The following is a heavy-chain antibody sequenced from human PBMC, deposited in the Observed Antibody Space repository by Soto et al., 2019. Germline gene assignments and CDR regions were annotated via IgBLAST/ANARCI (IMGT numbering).Heavy chain of an antibody. CDR3: ARGDILTGYWTSTLDY. V-gene: IGHV1-46*01. CDR1: GYTFTSYY. CDR2: INPSGGST. D-gene: IGHD3-9*01. J-gene: IGHJ4*02. Sequence: QVQLVQSGAEVKKPGASVKVSCKASGYTFTSYYMHWVRQAPGQGLEWMGIINPSGGSTSYAQKFQGRATLTRDTSTSTVYMELSSLRSEATAVYYCARGDILTGYWTSTLDYWGQGTLVTVSS.